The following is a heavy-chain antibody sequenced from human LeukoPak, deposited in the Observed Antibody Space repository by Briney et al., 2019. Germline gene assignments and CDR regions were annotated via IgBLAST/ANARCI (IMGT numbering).Heavy chain of an antibody. CDR1: GYTFTSYY. CDR3: ARGRGWNYVDY. V-gene: IGHV1-69*06. D-gene: IGHD6-19*01. CDR2: IIPIFGTA. J-gene: IGHJ4*02. Sequence: SVKVSCKASGYTFTSYYMHWVRQAPGHGLEWMGGIIPIFGTANYAQKFQGRVTITADKSTSTAYMELSSLRSEDTAVYYCARGRGWNYVDYWGQGTLVTVSS.